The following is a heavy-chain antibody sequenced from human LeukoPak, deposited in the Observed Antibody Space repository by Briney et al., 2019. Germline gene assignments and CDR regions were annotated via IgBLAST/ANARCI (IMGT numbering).Heavy chain of an antibody. J-gene: IGHJ4*02. CDR2: ISWNSGSI. CDR1: GFTFDDYA. V-gene: IGHV3-9*01. CDR3: AKDRRYSYGEGFDY. Sequence: GRSLRLSCAASGFTFDDYAMHWVRQAPGKGLEWVSGISWNSGSIGYADSVKGRFTISRDNAKNSLYLQMNSLRAEDTALYYCAKDRRYSYGEGFDYWGQGTLVTVSS. D-gene: IGHD5-18*01.